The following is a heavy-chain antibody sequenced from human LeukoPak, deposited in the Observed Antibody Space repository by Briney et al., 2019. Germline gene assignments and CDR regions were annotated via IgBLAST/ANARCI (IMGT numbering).Heavy chain of an antibody. Sequence: PSETLSLTCTVSSDSISSSYWSWIRQPPGKGLEWIGYILHSGSTNNNPSLQSRVTISLDTSKNKFSLNLTSVTAADTAVYFCARGPLHHPSRWPFWYFDLWGRGTLVTVSS. CDR3: ARGPLHHPSRWPFWYFDL. CDR1: SDSISSSY. CDR2: ILHSGST. D-gene: IGHD6-13*01. V-gene: IGHV4-59*01. J-gene: IGHJ2*01.